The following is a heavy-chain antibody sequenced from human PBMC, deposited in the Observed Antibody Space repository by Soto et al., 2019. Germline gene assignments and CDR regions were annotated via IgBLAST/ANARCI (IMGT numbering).Heavy chain of an antibody. CDR1: GGSISSGGYY. CDR2: INHSGST. V-gene: IGHV4-31*03. J-gene: IGHJ5*02. D-gene: IGHD1-1*01. Sequence: SETLSLTCTVSGGSISSGGYYWSWIRQHPGKGLEWIGYINHSGSTNYNPSLKSRVTISVDTSKNQFSLKLSSVTAADTAVYYCARTGKLERRWGKYNWFDPWGQGTLVTVSS. CDR3: ARTGKLERRWGKYNWFDP.